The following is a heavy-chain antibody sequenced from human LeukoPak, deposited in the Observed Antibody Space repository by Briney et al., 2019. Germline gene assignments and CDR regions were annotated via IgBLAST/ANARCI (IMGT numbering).Heavy chain of an antibody. V-gene: IGHV1-8*01. Sequence: ASVKVSCKASGYTFTSYDINWVRQATGRGLEWMGWMNPNSGNTGDAQKFQGRGTMTRNTSISTAYMELSSLRSEDTAVYYCARDRTMVRGVIIRSVWFDPWGQGTLVTVS. CDR3: ARDRTMVRGVIIRSVWFDP. D-gene: IGHD3-10*01. J-gene: IGHJ5*02. CDR2: MNPNSGNT. CDR1: GYTFTSYD.